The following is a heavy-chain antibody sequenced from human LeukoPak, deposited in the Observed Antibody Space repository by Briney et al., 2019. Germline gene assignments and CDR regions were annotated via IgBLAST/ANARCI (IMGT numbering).Heavy chain of an antibody. CDR1: GYSFTSYW. J-gene: IGHJ4*02. V-gene: IGHV5-51*01. CDR2: IYPGDSDI. D-gene: IGHD2-2*01. CDR3: ARRQGCSSTSCPPDY. Sequence: PGESLKISCKGSGYSFTSYWIAWVRQMPGKGLECMGIIYPGDSDIRYTPSFQGQVTMSADKSINTAYLQWSGLKASDTAMYYCARRQGCSSTSCPPDYWGQGTLVTVSP.